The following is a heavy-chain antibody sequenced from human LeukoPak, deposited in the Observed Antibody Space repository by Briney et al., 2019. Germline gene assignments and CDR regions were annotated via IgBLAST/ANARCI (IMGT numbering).Heavy chain of an antibody. V-gene: IGHV4-59*01. Sequence: SETLSLTCTVSGGSISSYYRSWIRQPPGKGLEWIGYIYYSGSTNYDPSLKSRVTISVDTSKNQFSLKLSSVTAADTAVYYCARASDGYYYEYYWYFDLWGRGTLVTVSS. CDR2: IYYSGST. D-gene: IGHD3-22*01. CDR1: GGSISSYY. CDR3: ARASDGYYYEYYWYFDL. J-gene: IGHJ2*01.